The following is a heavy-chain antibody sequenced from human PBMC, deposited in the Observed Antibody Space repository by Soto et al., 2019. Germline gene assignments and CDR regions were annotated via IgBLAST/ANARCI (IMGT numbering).Heavy chain of an antibody. V-gene: IGHV5-10-1*01. J-gene: IGHJ6*02. CDR1: GYNFTTFW. CDR2: IDPSDSYS. Sequence: PGESLKISCKASGYNFTTFWISWMRQVPGKGLEWMGRIDPSDSYSNYSPSFQGNITISADKSINTAYLHFSNLKASDTAVYYCARHFPLPTDLQFYYYYYYGVEVWGHGTAVTVSS. D-gene: IGHD3-3*02. CDR3: ARHFPLPTDLQFYYYYYYGVEV.